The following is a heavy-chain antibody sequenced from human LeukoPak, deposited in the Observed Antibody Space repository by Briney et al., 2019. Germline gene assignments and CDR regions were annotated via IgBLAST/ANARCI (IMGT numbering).Heavy chain of an antibody. CDR3: VRDDGDPMGAFDY. J-gene: IGHJ4*02. D-gene: IGHD4-17*01. Sequence: GGSLRLSCAASGFTFSSYSMNWVRQAPGKGLEWVSSISSSSSYIYYADSVKGRFTISRDNAKNSLYLQMNSLRAEDTAVYYCVRDDGDPMGAFDYWGQGTLVTVSS. CDR2: ISSSSSYI. V-gene: IGHV3-21*01. CDR1: GFTFSSYS.